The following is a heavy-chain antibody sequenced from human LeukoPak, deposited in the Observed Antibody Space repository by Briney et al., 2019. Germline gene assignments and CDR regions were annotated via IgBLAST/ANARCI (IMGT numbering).Heavy chain of an antibody. CDR2: TSGSGGDT. J-gene: IGHJ4*02. V-gene: IGHV3-23*01. CDR3: AKEYSGYDFDY. Sequence: GGSLRLSCAASGFALRSYDMSWVRQAPGKGLEWVSATSGSGGDTYYADSVKGRFTISRDNSKNTLYLQMNSLRAEDTAVYYCAKEYSGYDFDYWGQGTLVTVSS. CDR1: GFALRSYD. D-gene: IGHD5-12*01.